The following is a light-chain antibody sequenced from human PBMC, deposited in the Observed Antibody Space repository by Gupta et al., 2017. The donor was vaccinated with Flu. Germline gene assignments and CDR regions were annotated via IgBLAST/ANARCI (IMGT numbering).Light chain of an antibody. CDR1: QRVRSSY. Sequence: ATLFLSPGESATLSCGARQRVRSSYLAWYQQKPGRAPRLLIYDASSCAIRIPDRFSGSRPGTEFTLTISRLEPEDIAVYYCQQYGSSPRTFGQGTKVEIK. CDR3: QQYGSSPRT. CDR2: DAS. J-gene: IGKJ1*01. V-gene: IGKV3D-20*01.